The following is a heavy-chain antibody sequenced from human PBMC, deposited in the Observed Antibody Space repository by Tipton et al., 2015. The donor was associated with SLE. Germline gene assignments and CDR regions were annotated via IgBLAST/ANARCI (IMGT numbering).Heavy chain of an antibody. D-gene: IGHD2-15*01. V-gene: IGHV3-21*03. Sequence: SLRLSCAASEFSFSSYYMNWVRQAPGKGLEWVSSISRDSLDIDYGDSAKGRFTISRDDAKNTLYLQMNSLRDEDTGLYYCVKDRQTGLFGSWGQGTQVIVSS. J-gene: IGHJ5*02. CDR1: EFSFSSYY. CDR3: VKDRQTGLFGS. CDR2: ISRDSLDI.